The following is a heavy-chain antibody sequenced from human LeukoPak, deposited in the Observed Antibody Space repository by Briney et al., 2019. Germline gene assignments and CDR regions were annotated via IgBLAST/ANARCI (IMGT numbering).Heavy chain of an antibody. V-gene: IGHV3-9*01. CDR1: GFTFDDYA. CDR2: ISWNSGSI. CDR3: AKDTHSSGYYGHFDY. J-gene: IGHJ4*02. D-gene: IGHD3-22*01. Sequence: GGSLRLSCAASGFTFDDYAMHWVRQAPGKGLEWVSGISWNSGSIGYADSVKGRFTISRDNAKNSLYLQMNSLRAEDTALYYCAKDTHSSGYYGHFDYWGQGTLVTVSS.